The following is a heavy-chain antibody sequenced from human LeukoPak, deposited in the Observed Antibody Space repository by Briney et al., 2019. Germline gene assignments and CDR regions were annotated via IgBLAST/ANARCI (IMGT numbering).Heavy chain of an antibody. CDR3: ARLGAYCGGDCYLEYFQH. CDR1: GYSFTSYW. D-gene: IGHD2-21*02. V-gene: IGHV5-51*01. J-gene: IGHJ1*01. Sequence: GESLKISCKGSGYSFTSYWIGWVRQLPGKGLEWMGIIYPGDSDTRYSPSFQGQVTISADKSISTAYLQWSSLKASDTAMYYCARLGAYCGGDCYLEYFQHWGQGTLVTVSS. CDR2: IYPGDSDT.